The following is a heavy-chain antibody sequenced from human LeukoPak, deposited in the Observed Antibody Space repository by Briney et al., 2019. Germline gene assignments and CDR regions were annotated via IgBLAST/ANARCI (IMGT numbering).Heavy chain of an antibody. Sequence: AASVKVSCKASGYTFTGYYMHWVRQAPGQGLEWMGWINPNSGGTNYAQTFQGRVTMTRDTSISTTYLELQRLRSDDTAVYYCAREFQDIVVVPAAPGDYWGQGTLVTVSS. CDR3: AREFQDIVVVPAAPGDY. V-gene: IGHV1-2*02. CDR2: INPNSGGT. D-gene: IGHD2-2*01. J-gene: IGHJ4*02. CDR1: GYTFTGYY.